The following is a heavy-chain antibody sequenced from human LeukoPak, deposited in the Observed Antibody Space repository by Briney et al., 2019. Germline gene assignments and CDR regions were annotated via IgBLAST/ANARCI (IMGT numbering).Heavy chain of an antibody. CDR3: ARAAGIYYDSSGYYSGEVYNWFDP. J-gene: IGHJ5*02. V-gene: IGHV4-61*02. CDR2: IYTSGST. Sequence: SQTLSLTCTVSGGSISSGSYYWSWIRQPAGKGLEWIGRIYTSGSTNYNPSLKSRVTISVDTSKNQFSLKLSSVTAADTAVYYCARAAGIYYDSSGYYSGEVYNWFDPWGQGTLVTVSS. D-gene: IGHD3-22*01. CDR1: GGSISSGSYY.